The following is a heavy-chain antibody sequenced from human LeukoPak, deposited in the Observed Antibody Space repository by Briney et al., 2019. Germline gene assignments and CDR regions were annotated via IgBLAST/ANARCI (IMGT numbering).Heavy chain of an antibody. Sequence: SETLSLTCTVSGGSISSSSYYWGWIRQPPGKGLEWIGSIYYSGSTYDNPSLKSRVTICVNTAKKQFSLKLSSVTAADTAVYYCASEQGTGRYNWFDPWGQGTLVTVSS. CDR1: GGSISSSSYY. CDR2: IYYSGST. D-gene: IGHD1-1*01. CDR3: ASEQGTGRYNWFDP. J-gene: IGHJ5*02. V-gene: IGHV4-39*01.